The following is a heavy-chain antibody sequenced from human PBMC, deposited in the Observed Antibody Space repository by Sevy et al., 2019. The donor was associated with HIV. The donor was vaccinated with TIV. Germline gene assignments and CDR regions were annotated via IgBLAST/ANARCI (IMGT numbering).Heavy chain of an antibody. V-gene: IGHV3-53*01. CDR1: GFSVSSNY. D-gene: IGHD2-15*01. CDR2: IYSDGRT. CDR3: TREDIVLGEDNYYGMDV. Sequence: GGSLRLSCVVSGFSVSSNYMSWVRQAPGKGLEWVSNIYSDGRTYYADSVRGRLTISRDTSKNTVYLEMKSLRAGETAVDYCTREDIVLGEDNYYGMDVWGHGTTVTVSS. J-gene: IGHJ6*02.